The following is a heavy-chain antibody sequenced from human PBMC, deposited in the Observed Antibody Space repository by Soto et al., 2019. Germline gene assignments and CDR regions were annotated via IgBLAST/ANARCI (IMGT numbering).Heavy chain of an antibody. D-gene: IGHD3-22*01. CDR3: ARDRWHYYDTLGSGMDV. CDR2: ISYDGSNK. J-gene: IGHJ6*02. CDR1: GFTFSSYA. Sequence: QVQLVESGGGVVQPGRSLRLSCAASGFTFSSYAMHWVRQAPGKGLEWVAVISYDGSNKYYAESVKGRFTISRDNSKNTLYLQRNSLRAEDTAVYYCARDRWHYYDTLGSGMDVWGQGTTVTVSS. V-gene: IGHV3-30-3*01.